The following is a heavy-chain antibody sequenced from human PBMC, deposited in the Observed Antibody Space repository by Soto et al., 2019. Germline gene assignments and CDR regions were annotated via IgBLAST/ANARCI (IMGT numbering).Heavy chain of an antibody. D-gene: IGHD4-17*01. CDR3: ARRLRHYDAYHALDV. CDR2: IKQDGREI. V-gene: IGHV3-7*01. CDR1: GSTFSSFC. J-gene: IGHJ3*01. Sequence: VQLVESGGGLVQPGGSLRLSCVASGSTFSSFCMNWVRQAPGKGLQWVANIKQDGREIYFLDSVKGRFTISRDNARNSLYLQMNSLRAEDTALYYCARRLRHYDAYHALDVWGQGTMVTVSS.